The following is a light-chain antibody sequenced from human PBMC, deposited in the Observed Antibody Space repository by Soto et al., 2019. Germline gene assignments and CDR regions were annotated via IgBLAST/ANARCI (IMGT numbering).Light chain of an antibody. CDR1: QSINNY. Sequence: DTQMTQYPSSLSAAAGDRVTITCQASQSINNYLNWYQHRPGEAPKLLIFGASSLQRGVPSRFSGSGSGTEFTLTISSLQRDDFATYYCQQSYSTPRTFGQGTRLEIK. J-gene: IGKJ5*01. CDR2: GAS. CDR3: QQSYSTPRT. V-gene: IGKV1-39*01.